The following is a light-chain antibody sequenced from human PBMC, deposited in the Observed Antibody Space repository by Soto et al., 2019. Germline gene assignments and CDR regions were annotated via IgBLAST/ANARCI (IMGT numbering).Light chain of an antibody. CDR3: SSYTSSSTLV. CDR1: SSDVGTYNY. Sequence: QSALTQPASVSGSPGQSITISCTGTSSDVGTYNYVSWYQQHPGKAPKLMIYEVSNRPSGVSNRFSGSKSGNTASLTISGLQAEDEADYYCSSYTSSSTLVFGGGTKVT. J-gene: IGLJ2*01. V-gene: IGLV2-14*01. CDR2: EVS.